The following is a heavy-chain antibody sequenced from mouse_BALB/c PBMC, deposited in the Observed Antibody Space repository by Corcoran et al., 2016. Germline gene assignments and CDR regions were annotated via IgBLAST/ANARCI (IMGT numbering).Heavy chain of an antibody. J-gene: IGHJ4*01. Sequence: QIQLVQYGPELKKPGETVMISCTASGYTFTNYGMNWVKQAPGTELKWLGWINTYTGEPTYADDFKGRFAFSLETTASTAYLQINNLKNEDMATYFCSREPYALDYWGQGTSVTVSS. V-gene: IGHV9-1*02. CDR1: GYTFTNYG. CDR2: INTYTGEP. CDR3: SREPYALDY.